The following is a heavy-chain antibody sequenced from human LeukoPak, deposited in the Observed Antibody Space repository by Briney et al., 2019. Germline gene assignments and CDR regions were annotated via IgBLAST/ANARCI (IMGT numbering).Heavy chain of an antibody. D-gene: IGHD3-16*01. CDR3: AGDRWGSNYFDY. J-gene: IGHJ4*02. Sequence: PGGSLRLSCAASGFSLSSYSMNWVRQAPGKGLEWVSYISSSGGTTFYADSVQGRFTISRDNAKNSLYLQMNSLRGEDTAVYYCAGDRWGSNYFDYWGQGTLVTVSS. CDR1: GFSLSSYS. V-gene: IGHV3-48*04. CDR2: ISSSGGTT.